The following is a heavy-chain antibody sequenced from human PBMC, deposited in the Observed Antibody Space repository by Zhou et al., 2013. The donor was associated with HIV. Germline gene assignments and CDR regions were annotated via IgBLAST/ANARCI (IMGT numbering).Heavy chain of an antibody. CDR2: IIPLFGTA. CDR3: ARDPGYCSGGSCYPGYYYYMDV. Sequence: QVQLVQSGAEVKKPGSSMKVSCRASGGTFSSYAISWVRQAPGQGLEWMGGIIPLFGTANYAQRFQGRVTITTDESTTTAYMELSSLRSEDTAVYYCARDPGYCSGGSCYPGYYYYMDVWGKGTTVTVSS. V-gene: IGHV1-69*05. J-gene: IGHJ6*03. CDR1: GGTFSSYA. D-gene: IGHD2-15*01.